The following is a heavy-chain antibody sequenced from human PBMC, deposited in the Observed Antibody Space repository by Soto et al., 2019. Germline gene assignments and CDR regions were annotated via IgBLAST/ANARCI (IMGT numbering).Heavy chain of an antibody. CDR3: ARDSGIAVAGTF. Sequence: GASVKVSCKASRYTFTGYYMHWVRQAPGQGLEWMGWINPNSGGTNYAQKFQGRVTMTRDTSISTAYMELSRLRSDDTAVYYCARDSGIAVAGTFWGQGTLVTVSS. D-gene: IGHD6-19*01. V-gene: IGHV1-2*02. CDR2: INPNSGGT. CDR1: RYTFTGYY. J-gene: IGHJ4*02.